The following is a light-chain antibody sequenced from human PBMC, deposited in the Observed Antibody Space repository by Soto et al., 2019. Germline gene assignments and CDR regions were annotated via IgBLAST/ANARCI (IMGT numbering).Light chain of an antibody. Sequence: DIQMTQSPSTLSASVGDRVTITCRASQTISSWLAWYQQKPGKAPKLLIYRASSLGTGVPSRCSGSASATESPLTITRLPDDVFATYYCQQYSSNSAFGPGTKVDIK. CDR1: QTISSW. J-gene: IGKJ1*01. CDR2: RAS. CDR3: QQYSSNSA. V-gene: IGKV1-5*03.